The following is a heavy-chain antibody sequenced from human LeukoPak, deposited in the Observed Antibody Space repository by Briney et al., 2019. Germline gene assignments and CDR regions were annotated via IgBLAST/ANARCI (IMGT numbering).Heavy chain of an antibody. J-gene: IGHJ4*02. CDR3: AKDYYYDSSGLEYYFDY. D-gene: IGHD3-22*01. CDR2: IRYDGSNE. V-gene: IGHV3-30*02. Sequence: GGSLRLSCAASGFTFSSYGMHWVRQAPGKGLEWVAFIRYDGSNEYYADSVKGRFTISRDNSKNSLYLQMSSLRTEDTALYYCAKDYYYDSSGLEYYFDYWGQGTLVTVSS. CDR1: GFTFSSYG.